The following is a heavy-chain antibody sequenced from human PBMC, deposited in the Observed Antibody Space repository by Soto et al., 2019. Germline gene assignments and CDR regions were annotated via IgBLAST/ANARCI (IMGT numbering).Heavy chain of an antibody. J-gene: IGHJ4*02. CDR2: ISYDGSNK. V-gene: IGHV3-30-3*01. D-gene: IGHD2-8*02. CDR1: GFTFSSYA. Sequence: QVQLVESGGGVVQPGRSLRLSCAASGFTFSSYAMHWVRQAPGKGLEWVAVISYDGSNKYYADSGKGRFTISRDNSKSTLYLQMNSRRAEDTAVYYCARGRTARAAWCDYWGQGTLVTVSS. CDR3: ARGRTARAAWCDY.